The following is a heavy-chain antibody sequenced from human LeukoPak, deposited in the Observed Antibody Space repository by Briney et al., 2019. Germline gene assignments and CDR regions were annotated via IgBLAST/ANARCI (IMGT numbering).Heavy chain of an antibody. CDR3: ARGGQQLVPDS. CDR2: RNPNSGNT. CDR1: GYTFTSYD. J-gene: IGHJ4*02. D-gene: IGHD6-13*01. Sequence: GASVKLSCKASGYTFTSYDINWVRQATGQGLEWMGRRNPNSGNTGYAQKFQGRVTMTRNTTISTAYMELSSLRSEDTAVYYCARGGQQLVPDSWGQGALVTVSS. V-gene: IGHV1-8*01.